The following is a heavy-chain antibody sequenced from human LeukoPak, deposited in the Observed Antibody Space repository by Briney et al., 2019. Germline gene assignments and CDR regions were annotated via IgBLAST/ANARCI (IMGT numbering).Heavy chain of an antibody. V-gene: IGHV1-2*02. CDR1: GYPFTSFG. CDR2: INPNSGGT. CDR3: ASSSLPLNWFDP. J-gene: IGHJ5*02. Sequence: ASVRVSCKASGYPFTSFGISWVRQAPGQGLEWMGWINPNSGGTNYAQKFQGRVTMTRDTSISTAYMELSRLRSDDTAVYYCASSSLPLNWFDPWGQGTLVTVSS.